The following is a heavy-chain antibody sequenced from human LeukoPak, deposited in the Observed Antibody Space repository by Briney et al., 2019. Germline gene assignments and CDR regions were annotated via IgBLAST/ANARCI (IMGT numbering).Heavy chain of an antibody. Sequence: PSETLSLTCTVSGGSISRYYWSWIRRPPGKGLEWIGYIDDSGNTNYNPSLKSQVTISVDKSKNQFSMKLSFVTAADTAMYYCARSDYHNSGSHTVFDAFDIWGQGTRVTVSS. CDR3: ARSDYHNSGSHTVFDAFDI. CDR2: IDDSGNT. D-gene: IGHD3-10*01. V-gene: IGHV4-59*01. J-gene: IGHJ3*02. CDR1: GGSISRYY.